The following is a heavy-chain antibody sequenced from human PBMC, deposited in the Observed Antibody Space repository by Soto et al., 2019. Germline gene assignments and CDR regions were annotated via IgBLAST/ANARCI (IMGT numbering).Heavy chain of an antibody. CDR1: GFTFDTYG. V-gene: IGHV3-30-3*01. D-gene: IGHD1-1*01. Sequence: LRLSCLASGFTFDTYGIHWVRQPPGNGLQWVALISYEGSNTYYADSVRGRFTISRDTSKNSLYLQMNTLRPEDTGVYYCARVTPGNNLYYFSGLDFWGQGTSVTVSS. CDR2: ISYEGSNT. CDR3: ARVTPGNNLYYFSGLDF. J-gene: IGHJ6*02.